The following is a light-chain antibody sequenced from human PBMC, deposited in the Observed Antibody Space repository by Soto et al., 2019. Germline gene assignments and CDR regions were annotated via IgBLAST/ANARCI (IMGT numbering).Light chain of an antibody. Sequence: EIVMTQSPATLSVSPGERATLSCRASQSVSSNLAWYQQKPGQAPRLHIYGASTRATGIPATFSGSGSGTAFTLTNSSLQSEDFAVYYCQQYNNWPPWTFGQGTKVEIK. CDR2: GAS. V-gene: IGKV3-15*01. CDR3: QQYNNWPPWT. J-gene: IGKJ1*01. CDR1: QSVSSN.